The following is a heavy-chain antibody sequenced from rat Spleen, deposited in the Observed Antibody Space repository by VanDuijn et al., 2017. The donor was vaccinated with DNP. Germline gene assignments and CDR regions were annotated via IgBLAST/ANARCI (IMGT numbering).Heavy chain of an antibody. CDR2: ISYSGST. J-gene: IGHJ4*01. CDR3: ARFRATDGVMEA. Sequence: EVQLQESGPGLVKPSQSLSLTCSVTGYSITSNYWGWIRKFPGNKMEWMGYISYSGSTSYNPSLKSRITITRDKSKNQFFLQLNSVTTEDTATYYCARFRATDGVMEAWGQGASVTVSS. CDR1: GYSITSNY. V-gene: IGHV3-1*01. D-gene: IGHD1-11*01.